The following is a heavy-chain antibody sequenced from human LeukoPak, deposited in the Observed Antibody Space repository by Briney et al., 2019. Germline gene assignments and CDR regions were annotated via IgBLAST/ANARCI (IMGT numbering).Heavy chain of an antibody. Sequence: ASVTVSCKASGYTFTGYYMHWVRQAPGQGLEWMGWINPNSGGTNYAQKFQGRVTMTRDTSISTAYMELSRLRSDDTAVYYCARDESGTTGGVDYWGQGTLVTVSS. D-gene: IGHD1-1*01. CDR2: INPNSGGT. V-gene: IGHV1-2*02. CDR1: GYTFTGYY. J-gene: IGHJ4*02. CDR3: ARDESGTTGGVDY.